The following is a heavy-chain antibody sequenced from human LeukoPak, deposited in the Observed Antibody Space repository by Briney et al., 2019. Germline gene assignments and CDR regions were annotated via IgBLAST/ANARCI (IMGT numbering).Heavy chain of an antibody. CDR1: GYTFTGYY. CDR3: ARGYYDSSGRPFDY. V-gene: IGHV1-2*02. J-gene: IGHJ4*02. D-gene: IGHD3-22*01. Sequence: ASVKVSCKASGYTFTGYYMHWVRQAPGQGLEWMGWINPNSGGTNYAQKFQGRVTMIRDTSISTAYMELSRLRSDDTAVYYCARGYYDSSGRPFDYWGQGTLVTVSS. CDR2: INPNSGGT.